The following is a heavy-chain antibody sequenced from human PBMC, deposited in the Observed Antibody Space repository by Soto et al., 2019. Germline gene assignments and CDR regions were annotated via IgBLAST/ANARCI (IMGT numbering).Heavy chain of an antibody. CDR2: INPDGDSR. D-gene: IGHD3-9*01. CDR1: GFTFSSYW. CDR3: ARGYYDTPDY. J-gene: IGHJ4*02. Sequence: GGSLRLSCAVSGFTFSSYWMHWVRQAPGKGLVSVSRINPDGDSRSYADSVKGRFTISRDNAKNTLYLQMNSLRAEDTAVYYCARGYYDTPDYWGQGTLVTVSS. V-gene: IGHV3-74*01.